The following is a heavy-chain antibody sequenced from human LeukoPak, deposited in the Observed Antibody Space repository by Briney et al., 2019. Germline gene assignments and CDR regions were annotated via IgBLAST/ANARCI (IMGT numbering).Heavy chain of an antibody. D-gene: IGHD6-19*01. CDR3: AREMLAAVAAQS. CDR1: GFTFSSYS. J-gene: IGHJ5*02. Sequence: GGSLRLSCAASGFTFSSYSMNWVRQAPGKGLEWVSSITSSSSYIYYADSVKGRFTISRDNAKDSLYLQVNSLRAEDTAVYYCAREMLAAVAAQSWGQGTLVTVSS. V-gene: IGHV3-21*01. CDR2: ITSSSSYI.